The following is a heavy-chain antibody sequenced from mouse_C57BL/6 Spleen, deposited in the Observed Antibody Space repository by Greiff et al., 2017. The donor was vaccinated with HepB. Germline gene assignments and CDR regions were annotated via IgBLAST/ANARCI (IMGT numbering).Heavy chain of an antibody. Sequence: VQLQQSGAELVKPGASVKVSCKASGYTFTSYWMHWVKQRPGQGLEWIGRIHPSDSDTNYNQKFKGKATLTVDKSSSTAYMLLSSLTSEDSAVYYCAINYYGYPWFAYWGQGTLVTVSA. CDR3: AINYYGYPWFAY. V-gene: IGHV1-74*01. J-gene: IGHJ3*01. CDR1: GYTFTSYW. CDR2: IHPSDSDT. D-gene: IGHD2-2*01.